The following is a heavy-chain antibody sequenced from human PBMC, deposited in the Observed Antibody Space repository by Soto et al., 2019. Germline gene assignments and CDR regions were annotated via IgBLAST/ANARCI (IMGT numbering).Heavy chain of an antibody. Sequence: ASVKVSCKAPGYTFTSYAMHWVRQAPGQRLEWMGWINAGNGNTKYSQKFQGRVTITRDTSASTAYMELSSLRSEDTAVYYCARDPSGSYYFDYWGQGTRVTVSA. D-gene: IGHD1-26*01. CDR2: INAGNGNT. CDR1: GYTFTSYA. J-gene: IGHJ4*02. V-gene: IGHV1-3*01. CDR3: ARDPSGSYYFDY.